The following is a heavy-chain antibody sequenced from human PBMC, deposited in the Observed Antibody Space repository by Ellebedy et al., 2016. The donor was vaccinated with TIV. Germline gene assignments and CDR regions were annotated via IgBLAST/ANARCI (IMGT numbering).Heavy chain of an antibody. Sequence: GESLKISCQGSGYSFINYWIGWVRQMPGKGLEWMGIIYPGDSDTRYSPSFQGQVTISADKSISTAYLQWSSLKAPDSAMYYCARHANWGDAFDIWGQGTMVTVSS. D-gene: IGHD7-27*01. CDR3: ARHANWGDAFDI. CDR1: GYSFINYW. V-gene: IGHV5-51*01. J-gene: IGHJ3*02. CDR2: IYPGDSDT.